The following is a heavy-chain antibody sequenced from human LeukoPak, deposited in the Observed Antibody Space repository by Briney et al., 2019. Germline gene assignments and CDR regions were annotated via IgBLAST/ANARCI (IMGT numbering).Heavy chain of an antibody. Sequence: GRSLRLSCAASGFTFSSYAMHWVRQAPGKGLEWVAVISYDGSNKYYADSEKGRFTISRDNSKNTLYLQMNSLRAEDTAVYYCAREHPVAGTSYFDYWGQGTLVTVSS. D-gene: IGHD6-19*01. V-gene: IGHV3-30-3*01. J-gene: IGHJ4*02. CDR3: AREHPVAGTSYFDY. CDR1: GFTFSSYA. CDR2: ISYDGSNK.